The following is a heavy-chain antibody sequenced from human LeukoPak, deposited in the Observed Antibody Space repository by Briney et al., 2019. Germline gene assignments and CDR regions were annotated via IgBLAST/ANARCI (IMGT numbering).Heavy chain of an antibody. CDR1: GFTFSSYG. CDR3: AKDYYDSSGYYYVPFFDY. D-gene: IGHD3-22*01. J-gene: IGHJ4*02. Sequence: PGGSLRLSCAASGFTFSSYGMHWVRQAPGKGLEWVAVISYDGSNKYYADSVKGRFTISRDNSKNTLYLQMNSLRAEDTAVYYCAKDYYDSSGYYYVPFFDYWGQGTLVTVSS. CDR2: ISYDGSNK. V-gene: IGHV3-30*18.